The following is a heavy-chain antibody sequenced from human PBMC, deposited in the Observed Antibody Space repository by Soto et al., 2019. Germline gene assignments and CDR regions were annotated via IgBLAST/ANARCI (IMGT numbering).Heavy chain of an antibody. J-gene: IGHJ4*02. CDR2: ITTAGDT. CDR3: AREGGSYYFDY. CDR1: GFTFSSYD. V-gene: IGHV3-13*01. D-gene: IGHD1-26*01. Sequence: GGSLRLSCAASGFTFSSYDMHWVRQGTGKGLEWVSRITTAGDTHYPDSVKGRFTISRDNSKNTLYLQMGSLRTEDMALYYCAREGGSYYFDYWGQGTLVTVSS.